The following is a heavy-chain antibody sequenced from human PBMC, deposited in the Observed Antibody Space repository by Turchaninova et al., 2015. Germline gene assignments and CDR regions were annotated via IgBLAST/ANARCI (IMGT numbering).Heavy chain of an antibody. J-gene: IGHJ4*02. V-gene: IGHV4-34*02. CDR1: GGSFSGYY. CDR2: VSHSGST. D-gene: IGHD5-12*01. Sequence: QVQLQQWGAGLLKPSETLSLTCGFYGGSFSGYYWTWTRQPPGKGLDWIGEVSHSGSTNYNPSLKSRVTISVDTSKSQFSLKLKYMTAADTGVYYCASIGYNSGWTFDYWGQGTLVTVSS. CDR3: ASIGYNSGWTFDY.